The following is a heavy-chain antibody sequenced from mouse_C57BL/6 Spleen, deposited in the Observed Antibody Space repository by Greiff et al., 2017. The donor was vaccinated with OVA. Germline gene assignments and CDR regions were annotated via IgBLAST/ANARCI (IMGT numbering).Heavy chain of an antibody. Sequence: EVKLMESEGGLVQPGSSMKLSCTASGFTFSDYYMAWVRQVPEKGLEWVANINYDGSSTYYLDSLKSRFIISRDNAKNILYLQMSSLKSEDTATYYCARVGVYYYGSLYYFDYWGQGTTLTVSS. CDR3: ARVGVYYYGSLYYFDY. D-gene: IGHD1-1*01. CDR1: GFTFSDYY. J-gene: IGHJ2*01. V-gene: IGHV5-16*01. CDR2: INYDGSST.